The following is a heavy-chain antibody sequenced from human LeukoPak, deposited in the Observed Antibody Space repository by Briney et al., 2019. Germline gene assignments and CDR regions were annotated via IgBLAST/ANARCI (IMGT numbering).Heavy chain of an antibody. CDR1: GFTFSSYA. Sequence: GGSLRLSCAASGFTFSSYAMSWVRQAPGKGLEWVSAISGSGGSTYYADSVKGRFTISRDNSKNTLYLQMNSLRAEDTAVYYCAKDKLASGSGWYGARDYWGQGTLVTVSS. J-gene: IGHJ4*02. D-gene: IGHD6-19*01. CDR2: ISGSGGST. V-gene: IGHV3-23*01. CDR3: AKDKLASGSGWYGARDY.